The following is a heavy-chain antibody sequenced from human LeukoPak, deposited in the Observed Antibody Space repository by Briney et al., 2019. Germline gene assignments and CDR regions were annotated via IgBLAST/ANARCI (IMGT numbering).Heavy chain of an antibody. J-gene: IGHJ4*02. Sequence: GPLRLSCAASGFTFSSYAMHWVRQAPGKGLEWVAVISYDGSNKYYADSVKGRFTISRDNSKNTLYLQMNSLRAEDTAVYYCARRAGAYSHPYDYWGQGTLVTVSS. D-gene: IGHD4/OR15-4a*01. CDR2: ISYDGSNK. CDR3: ARRAGAYSHPYDY. CDR1: GFTFSSYA. V-gene: IGHV3-30*04.